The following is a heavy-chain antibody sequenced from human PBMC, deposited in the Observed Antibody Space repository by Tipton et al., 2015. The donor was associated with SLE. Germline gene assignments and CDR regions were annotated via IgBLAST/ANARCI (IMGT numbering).Heavy chain of an antibody. CDR1: GGSFNDYY. CDR2: VNHPGST. V-gene: IGHV4-34*01. J-gene: IGHJ4*02. Sequence: TLSLTCAVYGGSFNDYYWTWIRQAPGKGLEWIGEVNHPGSTIYNPSLKSRLTRSVDRSKNQFSLRLTSVTAADTALYYCASQNWNDSYWSQGTLVTVSS. D-gene: IGHD1-1*01. CDR3: ASQNWNDSY.